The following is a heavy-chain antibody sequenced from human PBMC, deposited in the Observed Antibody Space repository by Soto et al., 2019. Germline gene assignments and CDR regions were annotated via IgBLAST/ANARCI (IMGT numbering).Heavy chain of an antibody. CDR2: IKSKTDGGTS. V-gene: IGHV3-15*07. D-gene: IGHD2-21*02. Sequence: EVQLVESGGGLVKPGGSLRLSCAASGFTFNNAWMNWVRQAPGKGLEWVGRIKSKTDGGTSDYAAPVKVSFTISRDDSKNTLYLQMNSLKTEDTSVYHCTSDPISAVVTHDLGAFDIWGQGTMVTVSS. CDR3: TSDPISAVVTHDLGAFDI. J-gene: IGHJ3*02. CDR1: GFTFNNAW.